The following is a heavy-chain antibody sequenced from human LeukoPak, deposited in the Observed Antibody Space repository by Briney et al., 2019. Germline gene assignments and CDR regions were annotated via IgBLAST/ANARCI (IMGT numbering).Heavy chain of an antibody. CDR2: IYYSGST. V-gene: IGHV4-59*11. Sequence: SETLSLTCTVSGGSISSHYWSWIRQPPGKGLEWIGYIYYSGSTNYNPSLKSRVTISVDTSKNQFSLKLSSVTAADTAVYYCAGGGYDFWSGYSNLDYWGQGTLVTVSS. J-gene: IGHJ4*02. D-gene: IGHD3-3*01. CDR1: GGSISSHY. CDR3: AGGGYDFWSGYSNLDY.